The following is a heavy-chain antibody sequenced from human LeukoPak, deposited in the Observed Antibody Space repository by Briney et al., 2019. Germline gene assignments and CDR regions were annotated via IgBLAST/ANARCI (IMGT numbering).Heavy chain of an antibody. Sequence: SVKVSCKASGGTFSSYAISWVRQAPGQGLEWMGRIIPILGIANYAQKFQGRVTITADKSTSTAYMELSSLRSEDTAVYYCARDGAKSGYSYGYPYYFDYWGQGTLVTVSS. J-gene: IGHJ4*02. V-gene: IGHV1-69*04. CDR1: GGTFSSYA. D-gene: IGHD5-18*01. CDR3: ARDGAKSGYSYGYPYYFDY. CDR2: IIPILGIA.